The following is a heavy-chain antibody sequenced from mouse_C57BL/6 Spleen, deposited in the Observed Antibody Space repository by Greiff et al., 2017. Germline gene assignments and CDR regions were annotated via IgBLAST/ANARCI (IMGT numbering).Heavy chain of an antibody. V-gene: IGHV1-15*01. CDR3: TRTVNCDY. Sequence: VQLQESGAELVRPGASVTLSCKASGYTFTDYEMHWVKQTPVHGLEWIGAIDPETGGTAYNQKFKGKAILTADKSSSTAYMELRSLTSEDSAVYYCTRTVNCDYWGQGTTLTVSS. D-gene: IGHD1-1*01. CDR2: IDPETGGT. CDR1: GYTFTDYE. J-gene: IGHJ2*01.